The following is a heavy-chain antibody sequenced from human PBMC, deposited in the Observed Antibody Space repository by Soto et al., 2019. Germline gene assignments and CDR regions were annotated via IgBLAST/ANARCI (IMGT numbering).Heavy chain of an antibody. Sequence: GGSLRLSCAASGFTFSDYNMNWVRQSPGKGLEWISYISTSSNTIYYADSVKGRFTISRDNAKKSLFLQMNSLRDEDTAVYYCARGGATSSSFTYWSQGALVTVSS. CDR1: GFTFSDYN. CDR2: ISTSSNTI. J-gene: IGHJ4*02. V-gene: IGHV3-48*02. CDR3: ARGGATSSSFTY. D-gene: IGHD6-6*01.